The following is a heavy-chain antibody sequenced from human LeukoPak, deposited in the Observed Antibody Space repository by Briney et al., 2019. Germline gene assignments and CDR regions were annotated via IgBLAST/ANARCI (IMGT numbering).Heavy chain of an antibody. J-gene: IGHJ4*02. CDR1: GFIFSKYW. Sequence: PGGSLRLSCAASGFIFSKYWMLWVRHAPGEGLESVSRINTDGTVTTYADSVKGRFTVSRDNADNTMFLQMNSVRDEDTAVYYCATKQWLAPPPDSWGQGTPVTVSS. CDR3: ATKQWLAPPPDS. CDR2: INTDGTVT. V-gene: IGHV3-74*01. D-gene: IGHD6-19*01.